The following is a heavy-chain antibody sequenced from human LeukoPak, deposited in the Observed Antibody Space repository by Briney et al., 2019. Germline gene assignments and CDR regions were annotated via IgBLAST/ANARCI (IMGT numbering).Heavy chain of an antibody. CDR1: GFSISGGYY. CDR2: IYHSGNT. CDR3: ARIVQITGTIPH. V-gene: IGHV4-38-2*02. Sequence: SSETLSLTCSVSGFSISGGYYWGWIRQPPGKGLEWLGSIYHSGNTDYNPSLKGRVTISVDTAKNKFFLRLGSVTAADTAVYYCARIVQITGTIPHWGQGTLVTVSS. J-gene: IGHJ4*02. D-gene: IGHD1-1*01.